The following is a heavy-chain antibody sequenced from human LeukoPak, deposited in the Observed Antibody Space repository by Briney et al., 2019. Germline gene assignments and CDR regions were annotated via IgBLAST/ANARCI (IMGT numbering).Heavy chain of an antibody. CDR3: ARVQDAYDHVFQA. D-gene: IGHD5-12*01. CDR1: TFTVASNY. V-gene: IGHV3-53*01. CDR2: IYQGGST. Sequence: PGGSLRLSRAVSTFTVASNYMSWVRQTPGKGLVWVSDIYQGGSTYYSDSVKGRFTISRDISKNTLHLQMNNLRVDDTAVYYCARVQDAYDHVFQACGQGTPVTVSP. J-gene: IGHJ5*02.